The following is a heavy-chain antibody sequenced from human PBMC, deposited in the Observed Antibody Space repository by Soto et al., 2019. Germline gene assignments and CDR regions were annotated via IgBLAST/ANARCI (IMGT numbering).Heavy chain of an antibody. Sequence: SETLSLTCTVSGGSISSSSYYWGWIRQPPGKGLEWIGSIYYSGSTYYNPSLKSRVTISVDTSKNQFSLKLSSVTAADTAVYYCARHMGSYSSSWYVFYYGMDVWGQGTTVT. V-gene: IGHV4-39*01. D-gene: IGHD6-13*01. CDR2: IYYSGST. CDR1: GGSISSSSYY. CDR3: ARHMGSYSSSWYVFYYGMDV. J-gene: IGHJ6*02.